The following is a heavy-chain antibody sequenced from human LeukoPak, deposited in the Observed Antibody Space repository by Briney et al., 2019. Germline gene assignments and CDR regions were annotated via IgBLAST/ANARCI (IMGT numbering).Heavy chain of an antibody. CDR2: ISGSGGST. J-gene: IGHJ4*02. CDR3: ARGQGAYAPYFDY. Sequence: PGGSLRLSCAASGFTFSSYAMSWVRQAPGKGLEWVSAISGSGGSTYYADSVKGRFTISRDNSKNTLYLQINSLRVEDTAVYYCARGQGAYAPYFDYWGQGTLVTVSS. V-gene: IGHV3-23*01. D-gene: IGHD5-12*01. CDR1: GFTFSSYA.